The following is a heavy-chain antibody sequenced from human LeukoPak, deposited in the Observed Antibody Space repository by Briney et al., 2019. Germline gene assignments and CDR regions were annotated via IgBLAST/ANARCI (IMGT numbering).Heavy chain of an antibody. Sequence: GGSLRLSCAASGITFSSHAMSWVRQAPGMGLEWVSAISGSGGTTYYADSVKGRFTISRDNSQNTLSLQMNTLRADDTAVYYCAKGLTDSGTQKYYFDYWGQGTLVTVSS. V-gene: IGHV3-23*01. CDR3: AKGLTDSGTQKYYFDY. CDR2: ISGSGGTT. D-gene: IGHD3-10*01. CDR1: GITFSSHA. J-gene: IGHJ4*02.